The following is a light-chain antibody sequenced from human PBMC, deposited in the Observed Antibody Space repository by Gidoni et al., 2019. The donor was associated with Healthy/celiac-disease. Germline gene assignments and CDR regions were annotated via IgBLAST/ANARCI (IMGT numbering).Light chain of an antibody. V-gene: IGLV2-14*01. CDR2: EVS. Sequence: QSALTQPASVSGSPRQSITISCTGTSSDVGGYNYVSWYQQHPGKAPKLIIYEVSNRPSGVSNRFSGSKSGNTASLTISGLQAEDEADYYCSSYTSSSPVVFGGGTKLTVL. CDR3: SSYTSSSPVV. J-gene: IGLJ2*01. CDR1: SSDVGGYNY.